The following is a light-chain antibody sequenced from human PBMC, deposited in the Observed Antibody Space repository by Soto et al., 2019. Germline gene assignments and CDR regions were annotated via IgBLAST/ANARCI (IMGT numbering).Light chain of an antibody. J-gene: IGLJ2*01. CDR3: AAWDDSLNGVV. Sequence: QSVLTQPPSASGTPGQRVTLSCSGRSSNIGSNTVNWYQQLPGTAPKLLIYSNNQRPSGIPDRFSGSKSGTSASLAISGLQSEDEVEYYCAAWDDSLNGVVFGGGTKLTV. CDR2: SNN. V-gene: IGLV1-44*01. CDR1: SSNIGSNT.